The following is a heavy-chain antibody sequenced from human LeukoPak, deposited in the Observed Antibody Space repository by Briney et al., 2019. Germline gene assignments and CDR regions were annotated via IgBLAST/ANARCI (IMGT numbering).Heavy chain of an antibody. CDR1: GGSFSGYY. D-gene: IGHD2-2*01. V-gene: IGHV4-34*01. CDR3: ARAVPAAAPTTITDYMDV. Sequence: SETLSLTCAVYGGSFSGYYWSWIRQPPGKGLEWIGEINHSGSTNYNPSLKSRVTISVDTSKNQFSLKLSSVTAADTVVYYCARAVPAAAPTTITDYMDVWGKGTTVTVSS. CDR2: INHSGST. J-gene: IGHJ6*03.